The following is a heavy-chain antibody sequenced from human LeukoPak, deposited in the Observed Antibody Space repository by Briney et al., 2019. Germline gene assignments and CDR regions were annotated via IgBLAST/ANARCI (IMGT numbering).Heavy chain of an antibody. CDR1: GGSISSGGYS. V-gene: IGHV4-30-2*01. CDR2: IYHSGST. J-gene: IGHJ3*02. D-gene: IGHD3-22*01. CDR3: AGQYYYDSSGYDDAFDI. Sequence: SETLSLTCIVSGGSISSGGYSWSWIRQPPGKGLEWIGYIYHSGSTHYNPSLKSRVTISVDRSKNQFSLKLSSVTAADTAVYYCAGQYYYDSSGYDDAFDIWGQGTMVTVSS.